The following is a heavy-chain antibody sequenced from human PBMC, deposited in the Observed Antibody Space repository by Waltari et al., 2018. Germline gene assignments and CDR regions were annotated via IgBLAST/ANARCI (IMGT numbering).Heavy chain of an antibody. Sequence: QLLPAGAVVKKPRSSVKVTCKASGGTVSSYTISWVREAPGQGLEWMGGISHNFGTANYTQKFQGRGTITEDESTSTAYMELSSLRSEDTAVYFCARAGFNGAAYFDYWGQGTLVTVSS. D-gene: IGHD2-8*01. J-gene: IGHJ4*02. V-gene: IGHV1-69*13. CDR2: ISHNFGTA. CDR3: ARAGFNGAAYFDY. CDR1: GGTVSSYT.